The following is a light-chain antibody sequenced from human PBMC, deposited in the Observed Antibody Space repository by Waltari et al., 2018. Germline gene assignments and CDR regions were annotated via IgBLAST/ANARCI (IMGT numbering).Light chain of an antibody. CDR1: QSVSSY. CDR2: DAS. Sequence: EIVLTQSPATLSLSPGERATLSCRASQSVSSYLAWYQQKPGQAPRLLIYDASNRATGIPARFSGSGSGTDFTLTISSLEPEDFAVYYCQQCSTLITFGQGTRLEIK. CDR3: QQCSTLIT. J-gene: IGKJ5*01. V-gene: IGKV3-11*01.